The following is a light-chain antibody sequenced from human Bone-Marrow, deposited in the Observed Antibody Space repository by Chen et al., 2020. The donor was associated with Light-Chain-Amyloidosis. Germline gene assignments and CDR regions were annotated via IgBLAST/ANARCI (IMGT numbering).Light chain of an antibody. Sequence: SYVLTQPSSVSVAPGQTATIACGGNNIGSTSVHWYQQTPGQAPLLVVYDDSDRPSWIPDRLSGANSGNTATLTISRVEAGDEADYYCQVWERSSDRPVFGGGTKLTVL. CDR2: DDS. CDR3: QVWERSSDRPV. V-gene: IGLV3-21*02. CDR1: NIGSTS. J-gene: IGLJ3*02.